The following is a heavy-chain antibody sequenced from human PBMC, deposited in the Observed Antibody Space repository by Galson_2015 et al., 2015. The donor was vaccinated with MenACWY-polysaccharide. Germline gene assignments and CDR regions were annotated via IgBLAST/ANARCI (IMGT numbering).Heavy chain of an antibody. V-gene: IGHV3-74*01. D-gene: IGHD5-12*01. CDR2: IKSDGSST. J-gene: IGHJ4*02. CDR3: ARGYSAYD. CDR1: GFTFSTYW. Sequence: SLRLSCAASGFTFSTYWMHWVRHAPGKGLVWVSRIKSDGSSTNYADSVKGRFTIPRDNAKNTLYLQMNSLRAEDTALYYCARGYSAYDWGQGMLVTVST.